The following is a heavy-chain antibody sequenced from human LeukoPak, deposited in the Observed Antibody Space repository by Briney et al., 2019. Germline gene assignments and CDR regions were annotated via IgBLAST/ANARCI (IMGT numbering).Heavy chain of an antibody. CDR2: IYTSGST. CDR3: AREPHSSGWYRDAFDI. J-gene: IGHJ3*02. V-gene: IGHV4-4*07. Sequence: SETLSLTCTVSSGSLTSYYWSWIRHPAAKGLEWIGRIYTSGSTNSNPSLQSRVTMSVDTSKNQSALKLSSVTAADTAVYYCAREPHSSGWYRDAFDIWGQGTMVTVSS. CDR1: SGSLTSYY. D-gene: IGHD6-19*01.